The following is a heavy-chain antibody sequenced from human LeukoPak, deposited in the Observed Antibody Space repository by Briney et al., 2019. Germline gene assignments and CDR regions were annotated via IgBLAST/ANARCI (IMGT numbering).Heavy chain of an antibody. V-gene: IGHV4-39*01. CDR3: ARRTGYSRTIDY. D-gene: IGHD6-13*01. CDR1: GVSISSSSYY. Sequence: SETLSLTCTVSGVSISSSSYYWGWIRQPPGKGLEWIGSIYYSGSTYYNPSLKSRVTISVDTSKNQFSLKLSSVTAADTAVYYCARRTGYSRTIDYWGQGTLVTVSS. J-gene: IGHJ4*02. CDR2: IYYSGST.